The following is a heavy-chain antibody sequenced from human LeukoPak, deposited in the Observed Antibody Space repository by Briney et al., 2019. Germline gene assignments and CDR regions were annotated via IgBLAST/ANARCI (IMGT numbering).Heavy chain of an antibody. CDR1: GGSISSGGYY. J-gene: IGHJ4*02. CDR3: ARSGNYYDSSGYLDY. D-gene: IGHD3-22*01. CDR2: IYYSGST. V-gene: IGHV4-61*08. Sequence: ASETLSLTCTVSGGSISSGGYYWSWIRQPPGKGLEWIGYIYYSGSTNYNPSLKSRVTISVDTSKNQFSLKLSSVTAADTAVYYCARSGNYYDSSGYLDYWGQGTLVTVSS.